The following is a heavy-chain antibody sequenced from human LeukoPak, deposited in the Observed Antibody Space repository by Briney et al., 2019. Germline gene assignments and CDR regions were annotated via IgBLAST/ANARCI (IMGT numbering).Heavy chain of an antibody. V-gene: IGHV3-23*01. J-gene: IGHJ3*02. CDR3: ASLSITMIVVDAFDI. CDR1: GFTFSSYA. CDR2: ISGSGGST. D-gene: IGHD3-22*01. Sequence: GSLRLSCAASGFTFSSYAMSWVRPAPGKGLEWVSAISGSGGSTYYADSVKGRFTISRDNSKNTLYLQMNSLRAEDTAVYYCASLSITMIVVDAFDIWGQGTMVTVSS.